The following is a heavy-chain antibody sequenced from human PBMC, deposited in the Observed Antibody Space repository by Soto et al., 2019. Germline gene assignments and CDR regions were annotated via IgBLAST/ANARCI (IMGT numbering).Heavy chain of an antibody. CDR2: LNRDGSRT. V-gene: IGHV3-74*01. J-gene: IGHJ4*02. Sequence: AQLVESGGGLVQPGGSLRLSCAASGFTFSNYWMHWVRQVPGQGPVWVSRLNRDGSRTDYADSVRGRFTIFRDNARNTLYLQRNCLRAEDTAMYYCARDLGGAGSYWGQGTVVTVSS. D-gene: IGHD3-10*01. CDR3: ARDLGGAGSY. CDR1: GFTFSNYW.